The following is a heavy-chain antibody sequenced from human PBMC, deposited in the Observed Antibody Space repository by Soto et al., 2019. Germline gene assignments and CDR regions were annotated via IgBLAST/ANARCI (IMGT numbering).Heavy chain of an antibody. CDR1: EFTFSNYA. CDR3: AKNPGYYYDSTGYHFDY. J-gene: IGHJ4*02. V-gene: IGHV3-23*01. CDR2: ISYGGGTT. D-gene: IGHD3-22*01. Sequence: GGSLRLSCAASEFTFSNYAMSWVRQAPGKGLEWVTAISYGGGTTYYADSVKGRFTISRDNSKNSLYLQMNSLRAEDTAVYYCAKNPGYYYDSTGYHFDYWGQGTLVTVSS.